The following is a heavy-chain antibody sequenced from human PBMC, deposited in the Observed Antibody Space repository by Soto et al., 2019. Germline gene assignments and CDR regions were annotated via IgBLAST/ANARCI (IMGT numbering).Heavy chain of an antibody. CDR3: TTDPDLGYCSGGSCYSAYYYYMDV. Sequence: GGSLRLSCAASGFPFSNAWMSWVRQAPGKGLEWVGRIKSKTDGGTTDYAAPVKGRFTISRDDSKNTLYLQMNSLKTEDTAVYYCTTDPDLGYCSGGSCYSAYYYYMDVWGKGTTVTVSS. D-gene: IGHD2-15*01. CDR1: GFPFSNAW. V-gene: IGHV3-15*01. J-gene: IGHJ6*03. CDR2: IKSKTDGGTT.